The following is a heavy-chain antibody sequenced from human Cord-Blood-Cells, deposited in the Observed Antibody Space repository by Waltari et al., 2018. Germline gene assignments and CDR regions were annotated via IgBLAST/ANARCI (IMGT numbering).Heavy chain of an antibody. J-gene: IGHJ6*02. V-gene: IGHV3-30*02. CDR1: GFTFSSYG. CDR2: IRYDGSNK. CDR3: AKGTDFWSGYYYYYYGMDV. Sequence: VQLVESGGGVVQPGGSLRLSCAASGFTFSSYGMHWVRQAPGKGLEWVAFIRYDGSNKYYADSVKGRFTISRDNSKNTLYLQMNSLRAEDTAVYYCAKGTDFWSGYYYYYYGMDVWGQGTTVTVSS. D-gene: IGHD3-3*01.